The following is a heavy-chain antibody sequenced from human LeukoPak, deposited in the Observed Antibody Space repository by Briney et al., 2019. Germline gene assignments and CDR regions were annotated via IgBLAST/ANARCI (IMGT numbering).Heavy chain of an antibody. CDR1: GFTISSYW. CDR2: IKQDGSEK. J-gene: IGHJ3*02. Sequence: PGGSLRLSCAASGFTISSYWMNWVRQAPGKGLEWVANIKQDGSEKKYVGSVKGRFTISRDNAKNSLYLQMNSLRAEDTAVYYCAREETELAYCGGDCYSDDAFDIWGQGTMVTVSS. CDR3: AREETELAYCGGDCYSDDAFDI. V-gene: IGHV3-7*03. D-gene: IGHD2-21*02.